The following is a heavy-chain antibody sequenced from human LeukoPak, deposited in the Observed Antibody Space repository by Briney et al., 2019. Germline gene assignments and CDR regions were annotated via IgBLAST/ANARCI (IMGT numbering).Heavy chain of an antibody. CDR1: GYTFTSYG. Sequence: ASVKVSCKASGYTFTSYGISWVRQAPGQGLEWMGWISAYNGNTNYAQKLQGRVTMTTDTSTSTAYMELRSLRSDDTAVYYCARDSGKDGYHQFDYWGQGTLSPSPQ. D-gene: IGHD5-24*01. CDR3: ARDSGKDGYHQFDY. V-gene: IGHV1-18*01. J-gene: IGHJ4*02. CDR2: ISAYNGNT.